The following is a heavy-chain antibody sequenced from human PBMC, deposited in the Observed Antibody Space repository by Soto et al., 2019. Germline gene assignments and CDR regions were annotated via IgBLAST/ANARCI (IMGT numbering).Heavy chain of an antibody. Sequence: SETLSLTCTVSGGSISGYYWSWVRQPPGKGLEWIGFVYYSVSTNYSPSLKSRVTLSVDTSKNQFSLKLSSVTATDTAVYYCARQYCSSTTCHLDYWGLGSLVTVSS. CDR3: ARQYCSSTTCHLDY. V-gene: IGHV4-59*08. CDR1: GGSISGYY. CDR2: VYYSVST. D-gene: IGHD2-2*01. J-gene: IGHJ4*02.